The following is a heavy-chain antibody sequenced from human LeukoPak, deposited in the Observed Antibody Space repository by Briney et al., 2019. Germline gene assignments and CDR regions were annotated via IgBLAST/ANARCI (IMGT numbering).Heavy chain of an antibody. D-gene: IGHD3-22*01. CDR2: ISAYNGNT. J-gene: IGHJ5*02. V-gene: IGHV1-18*01. CDR3: ARDQKGEGYYDSSGQAP. CDR1: GYTFSNFG. Sequence: GASVKVSCKASGYTFSNFGISWVQQAPGQGLEWMGWISAYNGNTNYAQKLQGRVTMTTDTSTSTAYMELRSLRSDDTAVYYCARDQKGEGYYDSSGQAPWGQGTLVTVSS.